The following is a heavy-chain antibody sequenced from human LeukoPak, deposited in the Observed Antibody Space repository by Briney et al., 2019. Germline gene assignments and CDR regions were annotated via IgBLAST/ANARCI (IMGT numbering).Heavy chain of an antibody. D-gene: IGHD3/OR15-3a*01. CDR1: GFTFSSYA. CDR3: ATDGAGTRYAHFDS. Sequence: GRSLRLSCAASGFTFSSYAMHWVRQAPGKGLEWVAVISYDGSNKYYADSVKGRFTISRDNSKNTLYLQMDSLRSEDTAVYYCATDGAGTRYAHFDSWGQGTLVTVSS. V-gene: IGHV3-30-3*01. CDR2: ISYDGSNK. J-gene: IGHJ4*02.